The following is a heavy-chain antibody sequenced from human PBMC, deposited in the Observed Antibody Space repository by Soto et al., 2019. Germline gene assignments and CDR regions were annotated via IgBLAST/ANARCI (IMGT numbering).Heavy chain of an antibody. CDR1: GFTFSSYA. Sequence: GGSLRRSCAASGFTFSSYAMSCVRQAPGKGLEWVSAISDSGGSTYYADSVKGRFTISRDNSKNTLYLQMNSLRAEDTAVYYCAKGPHYYGSGSSYYGMDVWGQGTTVTVSS. D-gene: IGHD3-10*01. V-gene: IGHV3-23*01. CDR2: ISDSGGST. CDR3: AKGPHYYGSGSSYYGMDV. J-gene: IGHJ6*02.